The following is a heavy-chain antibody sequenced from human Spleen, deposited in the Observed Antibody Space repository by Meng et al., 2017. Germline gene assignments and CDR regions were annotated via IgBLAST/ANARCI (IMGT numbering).Heavy chain of an antibody. CDR1: CWSFSCHY. CDR2: INHSGST. Sequence: QVQPQQWGAGLLKASETLVSTCGVYCWSFSCHYWSWIRQPPAKGLEWIGEINHSGSTNYNPSLQSRVTITVDTSKNQFSLKLSSVTAADTAVYYCARGLSFWNYYFDYWGQGTLVTVSS. J-gene: IGHJ4*02. CDR3: ARGLSFWNYYFDY. V-gene: IGHV4-34*01. D-gene: IGHD1-7*01.